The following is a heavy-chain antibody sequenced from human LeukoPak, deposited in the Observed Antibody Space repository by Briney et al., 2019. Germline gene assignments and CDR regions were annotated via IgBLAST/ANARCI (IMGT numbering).Heavy chain of an antibody. V-gene: IGHV1-18*01. CDR1: GYTFTSYG. CDR2: ISAYNGNT. Sequence: ASVKVSCKASGYTFTSYGISWVRQAPGQGLEWMGWISAYNGNTNYAQKLQGRVTMTRDTSTSTVYTELSSLRSEDTAVYYCARDRNPVPAAIFDYWGQGTLVTASS. J-gene: IGHJ4*02. D-gene: IGHD2-2*01. CDR3: ARDRNPVPAAIFDY.